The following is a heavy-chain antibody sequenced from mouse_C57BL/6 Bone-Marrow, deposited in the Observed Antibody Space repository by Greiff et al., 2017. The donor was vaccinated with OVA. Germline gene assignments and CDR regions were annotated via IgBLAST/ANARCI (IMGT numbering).Heavy chain of an antibody. V-gene: IGHV1-66*01. J-gene: IGHJ1*03. CDR1: GYSFTSYY. Sequence: VKLMESGPELVKPGASVKISCKASGYSFTSYYIHWVKQRPGQGLEWIGWIYPGSGNTKYNEKFKGKATLTADTSSSTAYMQLSSLTSEDSAVYYCAREGIYYYGSGYFDVWGTGTTVTVSS. CDR2: IYPGSGNT. D-gene: IGHD1-1*01. CDR3: AREGIYYYGSGYFDV.